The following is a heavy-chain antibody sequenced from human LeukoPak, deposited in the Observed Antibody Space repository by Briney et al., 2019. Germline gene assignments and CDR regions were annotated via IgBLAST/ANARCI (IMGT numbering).Heavy chain of an antibody. V-gene: IGHV1-69*13. Sequence: SVKVSCKASGGTFSSYAISWVRQAPGQGLEWMGGIIPIFGTANYAQKFQGRVTITADESTSTAYMELSSLRSEDTAVYYCASLDCSGGSCYSLYYYMDVWGKGTTVTLSS. CDR1: GGTFSSYA. D-gene: IGHD2-15*01. CDR3: ASLDCSGGSCYSLYYYMDV. J-gene: IGHJ6*03. CDR2: IIPIFGTA.